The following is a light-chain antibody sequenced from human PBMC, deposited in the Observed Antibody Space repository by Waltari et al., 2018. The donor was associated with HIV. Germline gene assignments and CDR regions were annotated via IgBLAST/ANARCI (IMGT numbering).Light chain of an antibody. CDR1: SSNIGRNI. CDR2: KND. Sequence: QSVLTQPPSASGTPGQWVTIPCSGSSSNIGRNIVNWSQQFPGTAPKVLIYKNDQRPSGVPDRFSGSKSGTSASLAISGLQSEDEADYYCAAWDDSLNGPNWVFGGGTKLTVL. J-gene: IGLJ3*02. CDR3: AAWDDSLNGPNWV. V-gene: IGLV1-44*01.